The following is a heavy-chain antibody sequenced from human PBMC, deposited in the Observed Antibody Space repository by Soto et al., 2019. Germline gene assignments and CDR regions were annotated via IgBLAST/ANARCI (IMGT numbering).Heavy chain of an antibody. Sequence: GGSLRLSCAVSGITVSGKKYITWVRQAPGKGLEWVSTTSNNGDRTFYADSVKGRFTVSRDRTNNTLYLQMNSLRVEDTAVYFCARPPLYSSGVYFDSWGQGTLVTVSS. J-gene: IGHJ4*02. CDR1: GITVSGKKY. CDR2: TSNNGDRT. CDR3: ARPPLYSSGVYFDS. V-gene: IGHV3-23*01. D-gene: IGHD6-19*01.